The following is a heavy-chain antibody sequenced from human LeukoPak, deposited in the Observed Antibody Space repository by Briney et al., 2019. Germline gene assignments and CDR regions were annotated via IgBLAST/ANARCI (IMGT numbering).Heavy chain of an antibody. Sequence: GASVKVSCKASGYTFTSYYMHWVRQAPGQGLEWMGIINPSGGSTSYAQKFQGRVTMTRDMSTSTVYMELSSLRSEDTAVYYCARVWGTVNAFDIWGQGTMVTVSS. CDR2: INPSGGST. J-gene: IGHJ3*02. V-gene: IGHV1-46*01. CDR1: GYTFTSYY. CDR3: ARVWGTVNAFDI. D-gene: IGHD3-16*01.